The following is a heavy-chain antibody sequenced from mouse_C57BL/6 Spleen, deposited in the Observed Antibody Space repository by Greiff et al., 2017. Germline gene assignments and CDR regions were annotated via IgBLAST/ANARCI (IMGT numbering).Heavy chain of an antibody. D-gene: IGHD2-1*01. CDR3: TRGIYYGNYGVAY. J-gene: IGHJ3*01. V-gene: IGHV1-15*01. CDR1: GYTFTDYE. Sequence: VQLQQSGAELVRPGASVTLSCKASGYTFTDYEMHWVKQTPVHGLEWIGAIDPETGGTAYNQKFKGKAILTADKSSSTAYMELRSLTSEDSAVYYCTRGIYYGNYGVAYWGQGTLVTVSA. CDR2: IDPETGGT.